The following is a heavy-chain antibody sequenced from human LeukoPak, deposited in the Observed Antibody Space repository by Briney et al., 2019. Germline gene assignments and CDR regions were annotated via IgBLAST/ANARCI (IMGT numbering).Heavy chain of an antibody. V-gene: IGHV1-2*02. CDR3: ARDLGVLLVWTPNRSACDV. CDR2: INPKNGGA. CDR1: GYPFTDYY. D-gene: IGHD2/OR15-2a*01. J-gene: IGHJ3*01. Sequence: ASVRVSCKASGYPFTDYYIHWVRQAPGQGLEWMGWINPKNGGANYAQKFQGRVTMTRDTSMSTAYMKLRRLKSDDTAMYYCARDLGVLLVWTPNRSACDVWGRGTMVSVSS.